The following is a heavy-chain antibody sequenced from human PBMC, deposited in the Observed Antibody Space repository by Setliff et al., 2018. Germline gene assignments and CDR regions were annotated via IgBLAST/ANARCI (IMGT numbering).Heavy chain of an antibody. Sequence: ASVKVSCKASGYTFTRYDINWVRQATGQGLEWMGWMNPNSGNTGYAQKFQGRVTMTRNTSISTAYMELSSLRSEDTAVYYCARLYYNYVWGSYRLYYYYGMDVWGQGTTVTV. J-gene: IGHJ6*02. CDR3: ARLYYNYVWGSYRLYYYYGMDV. V-gene: IGHV1-8*02. CDR2: MNPNSGNT. CDR1: GYTFTRYD. D-gene: IGHD3-16*02.